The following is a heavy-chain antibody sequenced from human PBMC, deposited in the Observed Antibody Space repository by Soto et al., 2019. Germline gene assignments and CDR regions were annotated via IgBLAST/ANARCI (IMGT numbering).Heavy chain of an antibody. CDR1: GYTFTSYA. Sequence: ASVKVSCKASGYTFTSYAMHWVRQAPGQRLEWMGWSNAGNGNTEYSQEFQGRVTITRDTSASTAYMELSSLRSEDMAVYYCARGGTTDYYGMDVWGQGTTVTVSS. V-gene: IGHV1-3*02. D-gene: IGHD1-7*01. CDR2: SNAGNGNT. J-gene: IGHJ6*02. CDR3: ARGGTTDYYGMDV.